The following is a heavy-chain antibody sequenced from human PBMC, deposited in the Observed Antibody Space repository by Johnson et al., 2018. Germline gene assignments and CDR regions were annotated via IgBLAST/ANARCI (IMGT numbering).Heavy chain of an antibody. J-gene: IGHJ4*02. CDR1: GYSFSDYA. V-gene: IGHV1-3*01. CDR3: ARRRWVAHRADYYFDS. D-gene: IGHD4-23*01. Sequence: QVQLVQSGAEVQKPGDSVMLSCKASGYSFSDYAIHWVRQAPGQSFEWMRWINAGNGHKKYAQRIQGRVTSRRETSATTAYMQLTSLRSEDTAVYFCARRRWVAHRADYYFDSWGQGTLVAVSS. CDR2: INAGNGHK.